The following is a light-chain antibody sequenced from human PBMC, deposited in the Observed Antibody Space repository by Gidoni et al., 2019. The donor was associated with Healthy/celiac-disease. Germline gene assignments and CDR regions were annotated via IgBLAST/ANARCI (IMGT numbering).Light chain of an antibody. CDR3: QQRSNWLFT. J-gene: IGKJ3*01. CDR2: DAS. V-gene: IGKV3-11*01. Sequence: EFVLTQSPATLSLSPGERASLSCRASQRVSSYLAWYQQKPGQAPRLLIYDASNRATGIPARFSGSGSGTDFTLTISSLEPEDFAVYYCQQRSNWLFTFXPXTKVDIK. CDR1: QRVSSY.